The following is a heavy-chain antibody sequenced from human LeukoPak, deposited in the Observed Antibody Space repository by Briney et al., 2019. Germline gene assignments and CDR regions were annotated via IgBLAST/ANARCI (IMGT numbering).Heavy chain of an antibody. CDR1: GLTFSNYN. D-gene: IGHD1-26*01. CDR2: IRSDGSDK. J-gene: IGHJ4*02. V-gene: IGHV3-30*02. CDR3: AKDSGGGACAFDH. Sequence: GGSLRLSCAASGLTFSNYNMHWVRQAPGKGLEWVAFIRSDGSDKNYADSVKGRLTISRDNSKNTLYLQMNSLRDEDTAVYYCAKDSGGGACAFDHWGQGTLVTVSS.